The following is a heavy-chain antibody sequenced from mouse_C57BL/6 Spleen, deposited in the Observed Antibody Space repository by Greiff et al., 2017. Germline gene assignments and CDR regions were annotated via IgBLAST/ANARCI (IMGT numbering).Heavy chain of an antibody. J-gene: IGHJ2*01. CDR1: GFTFSDYY. D-gene: IGHD4-1*01. V-gene: IGHV5-16*01. CDR3: ARDNWDGIDY. CDR2: INYDGSST. Sequence: EVHLVESEGGLVQPGSSMKLSCTASGFTFSDYYMAWVRQVPEKGLEGVANINYDGSSTYYLDSLKSRFIISRDNAKNILYLQMSSLKSEDTATYYCARDNWDGIDYWGQGTTLTVSS.